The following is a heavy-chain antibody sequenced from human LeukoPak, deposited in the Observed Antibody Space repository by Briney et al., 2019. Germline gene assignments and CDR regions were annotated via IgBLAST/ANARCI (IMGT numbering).Heavy chain of an antibody. J-gene: IGHJ5*02. Sequence: GASVKVSCKASRYTFTSYYMHWVRQAPGQELKWLGIINPSGGSTSYAQKFQGRVTMIRDMSTSTVYMELSSLRSEDTAVYYCARDQVTIFGVVNGALDPWGQGTLVTVSS. CDR3: ARDQVTIFGVVNGALDP. CDR1: RYTFTSYY. V-gene: IGHV1-46*01. D-gene: IGHD3-3*01. CDR2: INPSGGST.